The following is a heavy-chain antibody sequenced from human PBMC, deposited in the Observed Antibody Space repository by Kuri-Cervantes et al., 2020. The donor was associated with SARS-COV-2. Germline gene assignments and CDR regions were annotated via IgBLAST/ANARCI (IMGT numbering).Heavy chain of an antibody. J-gene: IGHJ4*02. D-gene: IGHD6-13*01. V-gene: IGHV4-39*01. CDR1: TFSSYA. CDR3: ARHEYSSSWVDY. CDR2: IYYSGST. Sequence: TFSSYAMSWVRQAPGKGLEWIGSIYYSGSTYYNPSLKSRVTISVDTSKNQFSLKLSSVTAADTAVYYCARHEYSSSWVDYWGQGTLVTVSS.